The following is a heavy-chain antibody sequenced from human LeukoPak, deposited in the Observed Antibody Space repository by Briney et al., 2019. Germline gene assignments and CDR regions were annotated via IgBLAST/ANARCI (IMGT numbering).Heavy chain of an antibody. Sequence: GGSLRLSCAASGFTFSSYAIHWVRQAPGKGLEWVAVISYDGSNKYYADSVKGRFTISRDNSKNTLYLQMNSLRAEDTAVYYCARGGNDGTFDYWGQGTLVTVSS. CDR2: ISYDGSNK. J-gene: IGHJ4*02. CDR1: GFTFSSYA. CDR3: ARGGNDGTFDY. V-gene: IGHV3-30-3*01. D-gene: IGHD1-1*01.